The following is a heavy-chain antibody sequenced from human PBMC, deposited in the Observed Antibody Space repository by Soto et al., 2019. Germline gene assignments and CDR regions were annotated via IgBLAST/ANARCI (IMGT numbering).Heavy chain of an antibody. V-gene: IGHV4-34*01. J-gene: IGHJ6*02. Sequence: PSETLSLTCGVYGGAFSGYHWSWIRQAPGKGLEWIGEINQSGSTNYSPSLKSRVTMSVDTSKKQFSLKLNSVTAADTALYYCATRDSHYGMDFWGQGTTVTVSS. CDR1: GGAFSGYH. CDR2: INQSGST. D-gene: IGHD2-21*01. CDR3: ATRDSHYGMDF.